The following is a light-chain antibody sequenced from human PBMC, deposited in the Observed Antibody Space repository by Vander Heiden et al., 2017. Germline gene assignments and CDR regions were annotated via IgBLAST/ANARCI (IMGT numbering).Light chain of an antibody. J-gene: IGKJ4*01. CDR1: QGLSSD. CDR3: QNYHRFPLG. V-gene: IGKV1-27*01. CDR2: SAS. Sequence: DVQLTQSPSSLSASVGGRVTITCRASQGLSSDLGWYQVKPGKVPKVLIYSASTLESGVPPRFSGSGSGSDFPLTNSSLQPEDVATYFCQNYHRFPLGFGGGTKVEIK.